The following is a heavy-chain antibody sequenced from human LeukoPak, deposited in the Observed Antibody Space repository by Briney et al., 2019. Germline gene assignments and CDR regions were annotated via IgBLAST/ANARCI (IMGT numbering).Heavy chain of an antibody. D-gene: IGHD3-10*01. V-gene: IGHV3-33*01. J-gene: IGHJ4*02. Sequence: PGGSLRLSCAASGFTFSSYGMHWVRKAPGKGLEWVAVIWYDGKEIHYVDSVKGRFTISRDNFKNTLYLQMNSLRAEDSAVYYCVRGSGGDGLSYWGDNWGQGTLVTVSS. CDR2: IWYDGKEI. CDR1: GFTFSSYG. CDR3: VRGSGGDGLSYWGDN.